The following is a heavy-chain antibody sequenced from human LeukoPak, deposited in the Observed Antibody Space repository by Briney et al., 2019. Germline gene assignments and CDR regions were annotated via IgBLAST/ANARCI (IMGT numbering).Heavy chain of an antibody. CDR3: ARERHYYYYGMDV. CDR2: INPNSGGT. Sequence: ASVKVSCKASGYTFTGYYMHWVRQAPGQGLEWMGWINPNSGGTNYAQKFQGWVTMTRDTSISTAYMELSRLRSDDTAVYYCARERHYYYYGMDVWGQGTTVTVSS. CDR1: GYTFTGYY. V-gene: IGHV1-2*04. J-gene: IGHJ6*02.